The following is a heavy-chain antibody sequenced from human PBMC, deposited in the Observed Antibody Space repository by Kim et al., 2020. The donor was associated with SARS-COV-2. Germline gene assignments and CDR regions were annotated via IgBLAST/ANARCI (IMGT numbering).Heavy chain of an antibody. J-gene: IGHJ4*02. CDR2: IYYDGSA. CDR1: GGSISSSSYH. V-gene: IGHV4-39*01. CDR3: VRSRIESSGWLPFDY. D-gene: IGHD6-19*01. Sequence: SETLSLTCIVSGGSISSSSYHWGWIRQPPGKTLEGIGIIYYDGSAYYNPSLNSRGTISVDTSTNQLSLKLTSVDAADTVVYYCVRSRIESSGWLPFDYWGQGTLVTVYS.